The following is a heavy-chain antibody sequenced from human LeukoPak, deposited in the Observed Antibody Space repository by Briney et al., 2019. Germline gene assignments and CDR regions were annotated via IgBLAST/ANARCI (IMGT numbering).Heavy chain of an antibody. J-gene: IGHJ4*02. CDR3: ARVRSSGWLIYFDY. D-gene: IGHD6-19*01. CDR1: GFTFNSYA. CDR2: ISGSGRGGST. Sequence: GGSLRLSCAASGFTFNSYAMSWVRQAPGKGLEWVSGISGSGRGGSTYYADSVKGRFTISRDNAKNSLYLQMNSLRAEDTAVYYCARVRSSGWLIYFDYWGQGTLVTVSS. V-gene: IGHV3-23*01.